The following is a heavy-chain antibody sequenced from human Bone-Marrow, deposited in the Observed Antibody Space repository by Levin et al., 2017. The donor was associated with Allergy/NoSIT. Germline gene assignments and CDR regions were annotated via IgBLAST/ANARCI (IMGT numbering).Heavy chain of an antibody. CDR3: AKSDGYSSGWYYYYYGMDV. D-gene: IGHD6-19*01. J-gene: IGHJ6*02. CDR2: ISYDGSNK. V-gene: IGHV3-30*18. CDR1: GFTFSSYG. Sequence: QPGGSLRLSCAASGFTFSSYGMHWVRQAPGKGLEWVAVISYDGSNKYYADSVKGRFTISRDNSKNTLYLQMNSLRAEDTAVYYCAKSDGYSSGWYYYYYGMDVWGQGTTVTVSS.